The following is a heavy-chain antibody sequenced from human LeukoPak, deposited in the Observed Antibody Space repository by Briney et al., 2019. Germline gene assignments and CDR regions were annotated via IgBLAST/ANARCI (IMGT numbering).Heavy chain of an antibody. CDR3: ARVFTMVRGVISDWFDP. D-gene: IGHD3-10*01. V-gene: IGHV1-8*01. CDR2: MNPNSGNT. Sequence: GASVNVSCKASGYTFTSYDINWVQQATGQGLEWMRWMNPNSGNTGYAQKFQGRVTMTRNTSISTAYMELSSLRSGDTAVYYCARVFTMVRGVISDWFDPWGQGTLATVSS. J-gene: IGHJ5*02. CDR1: GYTFTSYD.